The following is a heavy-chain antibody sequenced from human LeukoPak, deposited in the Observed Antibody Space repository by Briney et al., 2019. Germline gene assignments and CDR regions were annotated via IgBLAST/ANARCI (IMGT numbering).Heavy chain of an antibody. CDR1: GFTFSRYG. CDR2: IWFDENKK. V-gene: IGHV3-33*01. CDR3: AREGLTSTPNNAFDI. Sequence: PGGSLRLSCAASGFTFSRYGMHWVRQAPGKGLEWVAVIWFDENKKFYADSVKGRFTISRDNFKSTLYLQMDSLRVEDTAVYYCAREGLTSTPNNAFDIWGQGSVVTVSS. J-gene: IGHJ3*02. D-gene: IGHD4-23*01.